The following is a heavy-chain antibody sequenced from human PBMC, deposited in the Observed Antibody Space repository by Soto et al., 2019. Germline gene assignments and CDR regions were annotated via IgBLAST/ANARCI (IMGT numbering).Heavy chain of an antibody. J-gene: IGHJ3*02. D-gene: IGHD1-26*01. V-gene: IGHV2-70*04. CDR1: GFSLSTSGML. Sequence: PTLVNPTQTLPLTCTFSGFSLSTSGMLVSWIRQPPGNALEFLARIDWDDYNFYSTPLKTRLTISKDTSKNQVVLTMSNMDPVHTATYYCARTEGATREDGAFDIWGQGTMVTVSS. CDR2: IDWDDYN. CDR3: ARTEGATREDGAFDI.